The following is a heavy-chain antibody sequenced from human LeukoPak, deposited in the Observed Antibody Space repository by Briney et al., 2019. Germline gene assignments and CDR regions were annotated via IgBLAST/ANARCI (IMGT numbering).Heavy chain of an antibody. Sequence: PGGSLRLSCAASGFTFSSYKMNWVRQAPGKGLEYVSAISSNGGSTYYANSVKGRFTISRDNSKNTLYLQMGSLRTEDMAVYYCARGLKYGSYYVDYWGQGTLVTVSS. CDR3: ARGLKYGSYYVDY. CDR2: ISSNGGST. D-gene: IGHD1-26*01. V-gene: IGHV3-64*01. CDR1: GFTFSSYK. J-gene: IGHJ4*02.